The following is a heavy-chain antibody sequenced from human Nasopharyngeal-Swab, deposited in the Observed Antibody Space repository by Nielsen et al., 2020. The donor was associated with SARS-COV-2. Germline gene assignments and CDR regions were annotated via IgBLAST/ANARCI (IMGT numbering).Heavy chain of an antibody. CDR3: ARGLIAAAGIFDY. CDR1: GYSFTSYW. J-gene: IGHJ4*02. D-gene: IGHD6-13*01. Sequence: GESLKISCKGSGYSFTSYWIGWVRQMPGKGLEWMGIIHPGDSDTRCSPSFQGQVTISADKSISTTYLQWSSLKASDTAMYYCARGLIAAAGIFDYWGQGTLVTVSS. V-gene: IGHV5-51*01. CDR2: IHPGDSDT.